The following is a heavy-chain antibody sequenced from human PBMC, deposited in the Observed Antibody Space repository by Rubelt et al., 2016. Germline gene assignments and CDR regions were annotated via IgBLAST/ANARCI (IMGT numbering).Heavy chain of an antibody. Sequence: QLQLQESGPGLVKPSETLSLTCCVSGGSVSSINHYWGWIRQPPGKGLEWMGSIYFSGRTYYNPSLESRVSMSVDASKSQFSLMLNSLTAADTATYYCVGVRRKDPKDNDAVDIWGQGTVVTVSS. CDR3: VGVRRKDPKDNDAVDI. V-gene: IGHV4-39*07. CDR2: IYFSGRT. J-gene: IGHJ3*02. CDR1: GGSVSSINHY.